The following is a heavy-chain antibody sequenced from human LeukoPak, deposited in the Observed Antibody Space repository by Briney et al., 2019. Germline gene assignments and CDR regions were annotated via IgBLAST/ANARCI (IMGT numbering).Heavy chain of an antibody. CDR2: MYHSGST. Sequence: SETLSLTCSVSGYSISSAYYWGWIRQPPGKGLEWIGTMYHSGSTNYNPSLKSRVTISVDTSKNQFSLKLSSVTAADTAVYYCARRVYCSGGSCYAHFDYWGQGTLVTVSS. CDR1: GYSISSAYY. CDR3: ARRVYCSGGSCYAHFDY. D-gene: IGHD2-15*01. V-gene: IGHV4-38-2*02. J-gene: IGHJ4*02.